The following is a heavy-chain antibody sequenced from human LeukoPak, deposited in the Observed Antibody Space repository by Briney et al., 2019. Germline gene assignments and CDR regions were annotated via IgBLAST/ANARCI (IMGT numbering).Heavy chain of an antibody. CDR3: ARKGPLRDNIPFMDD. Sequence: SETLSLTCAVYGGSFRGYYWSWIRQPPGKGMEWIGEITDSGSTNYNPSLKSRVTIPVDRSRNQFSLKLSSVTAADTAVHLCARKGPLRDNIPFMDDWGEGTTVTVSS. J-gene: IGHJ6*03. D-gene: IGHD5/OR15-5a*01. CDR2: ITDSGST. CDR1: GGSFRGYY. V-gene: IGHV4-34*01.